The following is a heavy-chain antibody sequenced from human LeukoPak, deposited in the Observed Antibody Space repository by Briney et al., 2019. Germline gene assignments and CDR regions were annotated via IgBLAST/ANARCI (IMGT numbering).Heavy chain of an antibody. J-gene: IGHJ3*02. CDR1: GFTFSNYD. V-gene: IGHV3-30*02. D-gene: IGHD1-1*01. CDR3: AKGITTPTTGTLEKDAFEI. CDR2: IWNDGSNK. Sequence: GGSLRLSRAASGFTFSNYDMHWVRQAPGKGLEWVAAIWNDGSNKYYVDSVKGRFSISRDNSKNTLYLQMNSLRSEDTAVYYCAKGITTPTTGTLEKDAFEIWGQGTMVTVSS.